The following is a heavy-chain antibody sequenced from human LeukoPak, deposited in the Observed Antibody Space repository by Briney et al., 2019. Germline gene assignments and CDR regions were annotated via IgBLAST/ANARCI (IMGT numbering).Heavy chain of an antibody. CDR1: GFTFSTYA. J-gene: IGHJ4*02. D-gene: IGHD1-26*01. CDR2: ISSNGGST. V-gene: IGHV3-64*01. Sequence: GGSLRLSCAASGFTFSTYAMHWVRQAPGKGLEYVSAISSNGGSTYYANSVKGRFTISRDNSKNTLYLHMGSPRAEDMAVYYCARRGSYYGDSMDYWGQGTLVTVSS. CDR3: ARRGSYYGDSMDY.